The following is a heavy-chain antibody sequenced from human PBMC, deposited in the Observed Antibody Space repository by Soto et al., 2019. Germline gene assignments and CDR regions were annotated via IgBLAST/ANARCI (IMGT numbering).Heavy chain of an antibody. J-gene: IGHJ6*03. CDR1: GGSFSGYY. Sequence: QVQLQQWGAGLLKPSETLSLTCAVYGGSFSGYYWSWIRQPPGKGLEWIGEINHSGSTNYNPSLKSRVTISVGTSKNQFSLKLSSVTAADTAVYYCAREYYYYSYMDVWCKGTTVTVSS. V-gene: IGHV4-34*01. CDR2: INHSGST. CDR3: AREYYYYSYMDV.